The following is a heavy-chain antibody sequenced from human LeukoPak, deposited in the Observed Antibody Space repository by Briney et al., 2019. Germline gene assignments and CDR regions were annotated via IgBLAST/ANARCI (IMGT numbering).Heavy chain of an antibody. Sequence: GGSLRLSCAASGFTFSTYAMSWVREAPGKGLEWVSGISDSGGYTYYADSVKGRFTISRDNAKNTLYLQMNSLRAEDTAIYYCATAYSTTWSFSDYWGQGTLVTVSS. J-gene: IGHJ4*02. V-gene: IGHV3-23*01. CDR2: ISDSGGYT. CDR1: GFTFSTYA. CDR3: ATAYSTTWSFSDY. D-gene: IGHD6-13*01.